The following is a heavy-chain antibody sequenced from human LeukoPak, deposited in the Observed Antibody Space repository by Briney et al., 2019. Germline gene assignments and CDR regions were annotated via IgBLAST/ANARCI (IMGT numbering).Heavy chain of an antibody. CDR2: ISSSSSTI. D-gene: IGHD3-10*01. J-gene: IGHJ5*02. CDR1: GFTFGSYS. Sequence: GGSLRLSCAASGFTFGSYSMNWVRQAPGKGLEWVSYISSSSSTIYYADSVKGRFTISRDNAKNSLYLQMNSLRAEDTAVYYCAVIGVRGVISAHWFDPWGQGTLVTVSS. V-gene: IGHV3-48*01. CDR3: AVIGVRGVISAHWFDP.